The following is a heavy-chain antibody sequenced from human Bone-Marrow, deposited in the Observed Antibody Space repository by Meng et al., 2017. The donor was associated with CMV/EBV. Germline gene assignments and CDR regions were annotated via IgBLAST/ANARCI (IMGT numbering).Heavy chain of an antibody. V-gene: IGHV4-61*01. CDR2: VYYSGST. CDR1: RASVNNDIYC. Sequence: SRASVNNDIYCWGWIRQPPVNGLEWIGYVYYSGSTNYNPSLKSRVTISVDTSKNQFSLKLSSVTAADTAVYYCARLPGSSTNWFDPWGQGTLVTVSS. D-gene: IGHD6-13*01. CDR3: ARLPGSSTNWFDP. J-gene: IGHJ5*02.